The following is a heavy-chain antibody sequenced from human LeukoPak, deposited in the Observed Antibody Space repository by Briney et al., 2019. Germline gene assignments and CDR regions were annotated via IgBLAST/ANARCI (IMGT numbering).Heavy chain of an antibody. D-gene: IGHD2-15*01. J-gene: IGHJ5*01. CDR1: GGSISSYY. CDR2: IYHSGST. Sequence: SETLSLTCTVSGGSISSYYWSWIRQPPGKGLEWIGYIYHSGSTNYNPSLKSRVTISVDTSKNQFSQNLSSVTAADTAAYYCARGSGWYYSWGQGTLVTVSS. V-gene: IGHV4-59*01. CDR3: ARGSGWYYS.